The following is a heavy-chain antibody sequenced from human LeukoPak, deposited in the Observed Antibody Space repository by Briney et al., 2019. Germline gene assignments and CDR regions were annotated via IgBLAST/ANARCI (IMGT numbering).Heavy chain of an antibody. CDR3: ARCPSFWSGLYCYYYYMDV. Sequence: PGGSLRLSCAASGFTFSSYSMNWVRQAPGKGLEWVSSISSSSSYIYYADSVKGRFTISRDNAKNSLYLQMNSLRAEDTAVYYCARCPSFWSGLYCYYYYMDVWGKGTTVTVSS. CDR2: ISSSSSYI. CDR1: GFTFSSYS. V-gene: IGHV3-21*01. J-gene: IGHJ6*03. D-gene: IGHD3-3*01.